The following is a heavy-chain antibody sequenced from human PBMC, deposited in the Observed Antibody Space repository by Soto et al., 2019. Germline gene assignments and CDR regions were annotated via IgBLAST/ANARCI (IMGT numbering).Heavy chain of an antibody. CDR2: VSIGGST. CDR3: AKRRGAGGHFDY. D-gene: IGHD2-15*01. CDR1: GFTFSSYA. J-gene: IGHJ4*02. Sequence: GGSLRLSCAASGFTFSSYAMGWVRQGPGKGLEWVAVVSIGGSTHYADSVRGRFTISRDNSKNTLSLQTNSLTAEDTAVYFCAKRRGAGGHFDYWGQGALVTVSS. V-gene: IGHV3-23*01.